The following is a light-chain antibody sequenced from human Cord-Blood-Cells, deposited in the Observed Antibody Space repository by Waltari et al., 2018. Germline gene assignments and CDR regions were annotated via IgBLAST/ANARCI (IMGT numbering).Light chain of an antibody. CDR1: QRISSW. CDR2: DAS. V-gene: IGKV1-5*01. Sequence: DIQMTQSPSTLSASVGDRVTITCRASQRISSWLAWYQQKPGKAPKLLIYDASSLESGVPSRFSGSGSGTEFTLTSSSRQPDDVATYYCQQYNSYSWTFGQGTKVEIK. CDR3: QQYNSYSWT. J-gene: IGKJ1*01.